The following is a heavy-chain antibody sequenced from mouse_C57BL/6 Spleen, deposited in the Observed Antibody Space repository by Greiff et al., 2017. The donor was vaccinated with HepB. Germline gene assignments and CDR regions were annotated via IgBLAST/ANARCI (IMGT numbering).Heavy chain of an antibody. CDR1: GYTFTSYW. J-gene: IGHJ3*01. V-gene: IGHV1-55*01. CDR3: ARSGSIYDGYSPFAY. D-gene: IGHD2-3*01. Sequence: VQLQQPGAELVKPGASVKMSCKASGYTFTSYWITWVKQRPGQGLEWIGDIYPGSGSTNYNEKFKSKATLTVDTSSSTAYMQISSLTSEDSAVYYYARSGSIYDGYSPFAYWGQGTLVTVSA. CDR2: IYPGSGST.